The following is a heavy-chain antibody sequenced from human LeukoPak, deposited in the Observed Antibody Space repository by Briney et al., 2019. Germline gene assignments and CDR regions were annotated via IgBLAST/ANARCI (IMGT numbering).Heavy chain of an antibody. CDR2: FSGSGYIT. D-gene: IGHD3-16*02. Sequence: GGSLRLSCAASGFTFSSHAMSWVRQAPGKGLEWVSTFSGSGYITYADSVKGRFTISRDNSMDSLYLQMNSLRAEDTAIYYCAKHVEGLRLGELSPQDYWGQGTLVTVSS. V-gene: IGHV3-23*01. CDR1: GFTFSSHA. J-gene: IGHJ4*02. CDR3: AKHVEGLRLGELSPQDY.